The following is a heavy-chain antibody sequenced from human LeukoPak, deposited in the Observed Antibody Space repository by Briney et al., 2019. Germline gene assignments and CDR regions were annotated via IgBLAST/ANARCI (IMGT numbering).Heavy chain of an antibody. CDR1: GYSISSGYY. CDR2: IYHSGST. CDR3: ARASQYYYDSSGYCLDY. D-gene: IGHD3-22*01. V-gene: IGHV4-38-2*02. Sequence: SETLSLTCTVSGYSISSGYYWGWIRQPPGKGLEWIGSIYHSGSTYYNPSLKSRVTISVDTSKNQFSLKLSSVTAADTAVYYCARASQYYYDSSGYCLDYWGQGTLVTVSS. J-gene: IGHJ4*02.